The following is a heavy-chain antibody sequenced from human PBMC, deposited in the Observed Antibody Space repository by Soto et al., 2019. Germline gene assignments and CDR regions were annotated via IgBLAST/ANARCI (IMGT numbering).Heavy chain of an antibody. CDR2: TYYSGST. CDR3: ARHTRNSGSYQGDHFDY. V-gene: IGHV4-39*01. Sequence: QLQLQESGPGLVKPSETLSLTCTVSGGSIRTSSSYWGWIRQPPGKGLEWIGSTYYSGSTHYNPPLKSRVTISVDPSKNHFSPRMSSVTAADTAVYYCARHTRNSGSYQGDHFDYWGQGTLVTVSS. D-gene: IGHD1-26*01. J-gene: IGHJ4*02. CDR1: GGSIRTSSSY.